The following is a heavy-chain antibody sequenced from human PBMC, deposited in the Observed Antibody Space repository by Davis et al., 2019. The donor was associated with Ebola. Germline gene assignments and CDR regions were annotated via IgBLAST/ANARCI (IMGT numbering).Heavy chain of an antibody. CDR1: GGSFSGYY. V-gene: IGHV4-34*01. J-gene: IGHJ5*02. CDR3: ARGYSSWFDP. D-gene: IGHD5-18*01. Sequence: MPSETLSLTCAVYGGSFSGYYWSWIRQPPGKGLEWIGEINHSGSTSYNPSLKSRVTISVDTSKNQFSLKLSSVTAADTAVYYCARGYSSWFDPWGQGTLVTVSS. CDR2: INHSGST.